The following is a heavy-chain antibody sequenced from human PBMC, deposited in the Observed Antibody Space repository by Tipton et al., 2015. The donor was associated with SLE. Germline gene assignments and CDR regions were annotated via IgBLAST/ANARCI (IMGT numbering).Heavy chain of an antibody. CDR1: GVSISSRTYY. Sequence: TLSLTCTVSGVSISSRTYYWGWIRQPPGKGLEWIGSIYFSGSTYYNPSLKSRVTISVDTSKNQFSLKLSSVTAADTAVYYCARLDSPLHAFDIWGQGTLVTVSS. CDR3: ARLDSPLHAFDI. D-gene: IGHD3/OR15-3a*01. J-gene: IGHJ3*02. CDR2: IYFSGST. V-gene: IGHV4-39*01.